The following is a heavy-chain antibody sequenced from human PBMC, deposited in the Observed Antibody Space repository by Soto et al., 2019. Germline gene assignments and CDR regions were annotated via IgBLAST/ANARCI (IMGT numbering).Heavy chain of an antibody. J-gene: IGHJ4*02. CDR1: GGSISSSNW. Sequence: QVQLQESGPGLVKPSGTLSLTCAVSGGSISSSNWWSWVRQPPGKGLEWIGEIYHSGSTSYNPSLESRVTLSVDKSKNQFSLKPSSVTAADTAVYYCARGAVAGTRVDYWGQGTLVTVSS. D-gene: IGHD6-19*01. CDR3: ARGAVAGTRVDY. V-gene: IGHV4-4*02. CDR2: IYHSGST.